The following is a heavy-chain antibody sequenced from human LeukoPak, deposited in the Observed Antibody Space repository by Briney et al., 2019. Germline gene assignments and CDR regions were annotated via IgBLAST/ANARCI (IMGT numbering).Heavy chain of an antibody. CDR1: GYTFTNYY. V-gene: IGHV1-46*01. J-gene: IGHJ4*02. D-gene: IGHD6-19*01. CDR2: INPRGGST. Sequence: GASVEVSCKASGYTFTNYYMHWVRQAPGQGLEWVGMINPRGGSTIYAQNFQGRVTMTRDTSTSTVYMEVSSLRAEDTAVYYCARDYSGRSQALDYLGQGTLVTVSS. CDR3: ARDYSGRSQALDY.